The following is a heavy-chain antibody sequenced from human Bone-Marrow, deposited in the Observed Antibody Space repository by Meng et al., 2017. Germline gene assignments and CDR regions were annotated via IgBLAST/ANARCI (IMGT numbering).Heavy chain of an antibody. D-gene: IGHD3-22*01. V-gene: IGHV1-18*01. CDR2: ISAYNGNT. CDR3: ARKSYYYDSSGYYYGMDV. Sequence: ASVKVSCKASGYTFTSYGISWVRQAPGQGLEWMGWISAYNGNTNYAQKLQGRVTMTTDTSTSTAYMELRSLRSEDTAVYYCARKSYYYDSSGYYYGMDVWGQGTTVTVSS. CDR1: GYTFTSYG. J-gene: IGHJ6*02.